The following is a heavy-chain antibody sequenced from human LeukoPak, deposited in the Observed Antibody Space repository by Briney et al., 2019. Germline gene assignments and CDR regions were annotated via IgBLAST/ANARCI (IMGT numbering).Heavy chain of an antibody. CDR2: IYYSGST. CDR3: ARGLTGDDAFDI. V-gene: IGHV4-59*01. Sequence: PSETLSLTCTVSGGSISSYYWSWIRQPPGKGLEWIGYIYYSGSTNYNPSLKSRVTISVDTSKNQFSLKLGSVTAEDTAVYYCARGLTGDDAFDIWGQGTMVTVSS. CDR1: GGSISSYY. J-gene: IGHJ3*02. D-gene: IGHD7-27*01.